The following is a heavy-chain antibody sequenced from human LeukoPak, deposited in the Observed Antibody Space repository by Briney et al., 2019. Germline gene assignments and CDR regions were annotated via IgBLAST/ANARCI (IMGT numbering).Heavy chain of an antibody. CDR2: IYSGDNT. CDR1: GFTVSSNY. D-gene: IGHD3-3*01. CDR3: ARATFWSGYQRDSWYMDI. V-gene: IGHV3-66*02. J-gene: IGHJ6*03. Sequence: GGSLRLSCAASGFTVSSNYMSWVRQAPGKWLEWVSVIYSGDNTYYADSVKGRFTISRDNSKNTLYLQMNSLRAEDTAVYYCARATFWSGYQRDSWYMDIWGTGTTVTVSS.